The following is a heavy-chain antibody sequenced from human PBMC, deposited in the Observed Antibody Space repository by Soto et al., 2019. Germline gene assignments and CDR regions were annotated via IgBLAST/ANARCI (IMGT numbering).Heavy chain of an antibody. CDR2: INPSGGST. Sequence: ASVKVSCKASGYTFTSYYMHWVRQAPGQGLEWMGIINPSGGSTSYAQKFQGRVAMTRDTSTSTVYMELSSLRSEDTAVYYCATIMNYYYYMDVWGKGTTVTVSS. CDR3: ATIMNYYYYMDV. D-gene: IGHD2-8*01. J-gene: IGHJ6*03. V-gene: IGHV1-46*03. CDR1: GYTFTSYY.